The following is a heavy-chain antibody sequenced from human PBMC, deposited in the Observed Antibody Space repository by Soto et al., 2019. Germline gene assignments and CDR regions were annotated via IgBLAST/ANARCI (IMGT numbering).Heavy chain of an antibody. D-gene: IGHD2-8*01. CDR1: GISFDDYA. J-gene: IGHJ4*02. CDR3: AKDTAPGFYDANGHLDY. V-gene: IGHV3-9*01. CDR2: INWDSGDI. Sequence: TGGSLRLSCVVSGISFDDYAMHWVRQVPGKGLEWVSGINWDSGDIGYADPVKGRFTISRDNAKNSLYLQMNSLKTEDTALYYCAKDTAPGFYDANGHLDYWGQGTPVTVSS.